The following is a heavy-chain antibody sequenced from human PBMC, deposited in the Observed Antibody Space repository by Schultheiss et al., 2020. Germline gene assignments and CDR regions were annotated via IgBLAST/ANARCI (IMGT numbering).Heavy chain of an antibody. J-gene: IGHJ6*02. D-gene: IGHD6-13*01. CDR3: ARTYSSSWYLSYYGMDV. CDR2: IYTSGST. V-gene: IGHV4-4*07. Sequence: SETLSLTCTVSGGSISSYYWSWIRQPAGKGLEWIGRIYTSGSTNYNPSLKSRVTISVDTSKNQFSLKLSSVTAADTAVYYFARTYSSSWYLSYYGMDVWGQGPT. CDR1: GGSISSYY.